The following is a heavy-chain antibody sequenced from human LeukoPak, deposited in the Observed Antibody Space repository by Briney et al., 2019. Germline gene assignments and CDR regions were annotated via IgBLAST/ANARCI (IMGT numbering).Heavy chain of an antibody. CDR2: IKPDVGEK. V-gene: IGHV3-7*01. J-gene: IGHJ4*02. D-gene: IGHD5-18*01. Sequence: GGSLRLSCAASGFTFSQYWMSWVRQAPGKGLEWVANIKPDVGEKYSVDSVKGGVTLSRDNTKKSHCMKKSTLKAADTAVYFSARERLQLWIENGGQGTRVIVSS. CDR3: ARERLQLWIEN. CDR1: GFTFSQYW.